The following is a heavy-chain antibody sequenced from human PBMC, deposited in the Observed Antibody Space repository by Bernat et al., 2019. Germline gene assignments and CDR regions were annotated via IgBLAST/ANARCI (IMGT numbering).Heavy chain of an antibody. J-gene: IGHJ2*01. CDR2: IIGSGGIT. CDR1: GFSFSSYA. Sequence: EVQLVESGGGLVQPGASLRLSCAASGFSFSSYAMTWVRQAPGGGLGLEWVSGIIGSGGITYYADSVKGRFTISRDNSENTLYLHMSGLRAEDTAVDYCAKLQGKSRASSCPRYWHFELWGRGTLVTVSS. D-gene: IGHD6-13*01. V-gene: IGHV3-23*04. CDR3: AKLQGKSRASSCPRYWHFEL.